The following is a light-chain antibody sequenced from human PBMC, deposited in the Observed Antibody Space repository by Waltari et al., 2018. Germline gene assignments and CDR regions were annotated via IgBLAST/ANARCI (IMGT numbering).Light chain of an antibody. CDR1: SSNIGSNY. CDR2: RNN. J-gene: IGLJ3*02. CDR3: AAWDDSLSGRGV. Sequence: QSVLTQPPSASGPPGQRVTIPCSGSSSNIGSNYVYWYQQLPGTAPKLLIYRNNQRPSGVPDRFSGSKSGTSASLAISGLRSEDEADYYCAAWDDSLSGRGVFGGGTKLTVL. V-gene: IGLV1-47*01.